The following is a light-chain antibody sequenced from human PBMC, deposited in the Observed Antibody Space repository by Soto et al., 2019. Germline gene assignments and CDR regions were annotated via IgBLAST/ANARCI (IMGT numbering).Light chain of an antibody. V-gene: IGKV3-20*01. J-gene: IGKJ2*01. Sequence: ESLLTQAPGTLSLSPGERATLSCRASQTVTSRHLNWYQHKPGQAPRLLIYGASIRAADIPDRFSGSRSGEDFSLTITRLEPEDSAVCYCQQFDCSSPAFTFDQGTKLEI. CDR2: GAS. CDR3: QQFDCSSPAFT. CDR1: QTVTSRH.